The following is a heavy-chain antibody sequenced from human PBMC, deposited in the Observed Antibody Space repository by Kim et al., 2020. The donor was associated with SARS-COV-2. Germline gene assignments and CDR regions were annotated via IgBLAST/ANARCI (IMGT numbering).Heavy chain of an antibody. CDR2: T. V-gene: IGHV3-23*01. J-gene: IGHJ4*02. D-gene: IGHD3-22*01. Sequence: TYYADPVKGRFTISRDNSKHTLYLQMNSLRAEDTAVYYCAKGDYYDSSGYYFDYWGQGTLVTVSS. CDR3: AKGDYYDSSGYYFDY.